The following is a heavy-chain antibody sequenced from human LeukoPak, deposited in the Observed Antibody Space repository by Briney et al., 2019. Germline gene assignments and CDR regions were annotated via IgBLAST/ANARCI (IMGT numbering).Heavy chain of an antibody. D-gene: IGHD3-10*01. Sequence: GGSLRLSCAASGFSFRTFWMHWLRQVPGKGLVWVSRINGDGSTTTYADSVKGRFTISRDNARNTLYLQMNSLRAEDTAVYYCVSDSGGRSGGDPWGQGTLVTVSS. CDR2: INGDGSTT. CDR1: GFSFRTFW. CDR3: VSDSGGRSGGDP. J-gene: IGHJ5*02. V-gene: IGHV3-74*01.